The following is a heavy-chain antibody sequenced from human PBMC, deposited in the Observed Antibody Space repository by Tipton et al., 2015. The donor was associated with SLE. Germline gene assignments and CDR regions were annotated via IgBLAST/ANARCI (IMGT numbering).Heavy chain of an antibody. CDR1: GFTFSSYG. V-gene: IGHV3-33*01. CDR2: IWYDGSNK. CDR3: VRDALEPTSQHFWARNYFDP. Sequence: SLRLSCAASGFTFSSYGMHWVRQAPGKGLEWVAVIWYDGSNKYYADSVKGRFTISRDNSKNTLYLQMNRLRVEDTAVYYCVRDALEPTSQHFWARNYFDPWGQGTLVTVSS. D-gene: IGHD3-3*02. J-gene: IGHJ5*02.